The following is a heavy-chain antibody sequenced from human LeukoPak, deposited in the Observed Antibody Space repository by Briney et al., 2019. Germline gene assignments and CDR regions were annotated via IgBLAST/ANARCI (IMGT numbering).Heavy chain of an antibody. CDR3: ARDRGGVVGTFDY. V-gene: IGHV1-46*01. CDR2: INPSGGST. J-gene: IGHJ4*02. D-gene: IGHD3-10*01. CDR1: GYTFTSYY. Sequence: ASVKVSCKASGYTFTSYYMHWVRQAPGQGLEWMGIINPSGGSTSYAQKLQGRVTMTTDTSTSTGYMELRSLRSDDTAVYYCARDRGGVVGTFDYWGQGTLVTVSS.